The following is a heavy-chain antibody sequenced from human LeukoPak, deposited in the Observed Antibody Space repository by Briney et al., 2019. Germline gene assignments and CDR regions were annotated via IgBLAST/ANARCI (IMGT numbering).Heavy chain of an antibody. V-gene: IGHV4-34*01. D-gene: IGHD5-18*01. CDR2: INHSGST. Sequence: SETLSLTCAVSGGSISSGGYSWSWIRQPPGKGLEWIGEINHSGSTNYNPSLKSRVTISVDTSKNQFSLKLSSVTAADTAVYYCARGLVDTAMVDYWGQGTLVTVSS. J-gene: IGHJ4*02. CDR1: GGSISSGGYS. CDR3: ARGLVDTAMVDY.